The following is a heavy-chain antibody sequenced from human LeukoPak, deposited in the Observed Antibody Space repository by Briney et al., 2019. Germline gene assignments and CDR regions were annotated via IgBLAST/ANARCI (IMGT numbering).Heavy chain of an antibody. J-gene: IGHJ4*02. Sequence: PSETLSLTCAVYGGSFSGYYWSWIRQPPGKGLEWIGEINHSGSTNYNPSLKSRVTISVDTSKNQFSLKLSSVTAADTAVYYCARSFGIPSSGYSFAYWGQGTLVTVSS. CDR3: ARSFGIPSSGYSFAY. V-gene: IGHV4-34*01. CDR2: INHSGST. CDR1: GGSFSGYY. D-gene: IGHD3-22*01.